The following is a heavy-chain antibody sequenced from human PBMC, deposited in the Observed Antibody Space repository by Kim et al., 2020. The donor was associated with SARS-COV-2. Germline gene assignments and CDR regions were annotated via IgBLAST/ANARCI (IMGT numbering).Heavy chain of an antibody. V-gene: IGHV1-69*13. CDR1: GGTFSSYA. J-gene: IGHJ4*02. D-gene: IGHD5-12*01. CDR3: ARGGYSGYDFDY. CDR2: IIPIFGTA. Sequence: SVKVSCKASGGTFSSYAISWVRQAPGQGLEWMGGIIPIFGTANYAQKFQGRVTITADESTSTAYMELSSLRSEDTAVYYCARGGYSGYDFDYWSQGTLVTVSS.